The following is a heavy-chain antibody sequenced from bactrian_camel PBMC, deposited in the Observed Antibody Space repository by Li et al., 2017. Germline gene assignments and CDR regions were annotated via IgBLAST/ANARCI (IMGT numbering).Heavy chain of an antibody. V-gene: IGHV3S55*01. J-gene: IGHJ4*01. Sequence: HVQLVESGGGSVQVGGSLRLSCVASGDTMGRYCLGWFRQIPDKEREGVAAIDRVGRTDYAHSVKGRFTNSQDKAKNTLSLLMNNLKSEDTGIYYCALDSSCEPSAPPDVDWLQGTQVTVS. CDR3: ALDSSCEPSAPPDVD. D-gene: IGHD3*01. CDR2: IDRVGRT. CDR1: GDTMGRYC.